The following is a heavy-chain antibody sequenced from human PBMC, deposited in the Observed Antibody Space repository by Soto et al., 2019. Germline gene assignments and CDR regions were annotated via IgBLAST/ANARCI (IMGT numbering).Heavy chain of an antibody. Sequence: SETLSLTCTVSGGSIGSYYWGWVGQRPGKGLEWIGYIFYSGITNYNPSLESRVTISVDTSKNQFSLKVNSVTAADTAVYYCARHYPIGNNWNYFDYWGKGTLGTVSS. D-gene: IGHD1-1*01. V-gene: IGHV4-59*08. J-gene: IGHJ4*02. CDR3: ARHYPIGNNWNYFDY. CDR2: IFYSGIT. CDR1: GGSIGSYY.